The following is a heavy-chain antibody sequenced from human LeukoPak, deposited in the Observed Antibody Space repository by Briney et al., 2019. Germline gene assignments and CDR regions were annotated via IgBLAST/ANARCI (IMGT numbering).Heavy chain of an antibody. Sequence: ASVKVSCKASGYTFTSYGISWVRQAPGQGLEWMGWISAYNGNTNYAQKLQGRVTMTTDTSTSTAYMELRSLRSDDTAVYYCATEKRKYYYDSSGYVDYWGQGTLVTVSS. J-gene: IGHJ4*02. CDR3: ATEKRKYYYDSSGYVDY. CDR2: ISAYNGNT. V-gene: IGHV1-18*01. D-gene: IGHD3-22*01. CDR1: GYTFTSYG.